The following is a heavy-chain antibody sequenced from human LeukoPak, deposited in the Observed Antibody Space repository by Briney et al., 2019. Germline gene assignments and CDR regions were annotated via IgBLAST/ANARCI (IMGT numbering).Heavy chain of an antibody. V-gene: IGHV1-18*01. CDR3: ARRETLYDSSGYFYYGMDV. D-gene: IGHD3-22*01. Sequence: ASVKVSCMASGYTFTSFGFSWVRQAPGQGLERMGWISAYNGNTNYAQKLQDRVTMTTDTSTSTAYMELRSLRSDDTAVYYCARRETLYDSSGYFYYGMDVWGQGTTVTVSS. J-gene: IGHJ6*02. CDR1: GYTFTSFG. CDR2: ISAYNGNT.